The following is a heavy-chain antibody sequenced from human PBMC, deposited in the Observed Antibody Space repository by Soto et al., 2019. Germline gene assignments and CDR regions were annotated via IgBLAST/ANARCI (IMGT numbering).Heavy chain of an antibody. D-gene: IGHD3-16*01. CDR2: MSGDGGST. CDR1: GFTLNNHA. J-gene: IGHJ6*02. V-gene: IGHV3-23*01. CDR3: AKWGPNYYFGLDV. Sequence: GGSLRLFCAASGFTLNNHAMSWVRQAPGKGLEWVSGMSGDGGSTYYADSVKGRFTISRDNSKSTLYLQMNSLRAEDTAVYYCAKWGPNYYFGLDVWGQGTTVTVSS.